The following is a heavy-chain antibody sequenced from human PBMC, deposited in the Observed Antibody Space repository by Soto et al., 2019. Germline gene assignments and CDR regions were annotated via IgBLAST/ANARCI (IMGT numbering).Heavy chain of an antibody. Sequence: GGSLRLSCAASGFTVSSNYMSWVRQAPGKGLEWVSVIYSGGSTYYADSVKGRFTISRDNSKNTLYLQMNSLRAEDTAVYYCASNVAGGPYYYYYYGVDVWGQGTTVTVSS. CDR1: GFTVSSNY. V-gene: IGHV3-53*01. CDR3: ASNVAGGPYYYYYYGVDV. CDR2: IYSGGST. D-gene: IGHD6-19*01. J-gene: IGHJ6*02.